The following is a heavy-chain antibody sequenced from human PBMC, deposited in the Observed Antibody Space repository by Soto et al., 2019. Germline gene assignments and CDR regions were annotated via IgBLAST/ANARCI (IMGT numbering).Heavy chain of an antibody. Sequence: SVKVSCKASGGTFSSYAISWVRQAPGQGLEWMGGIIPIFGTANYAQKFQGRVTITADESTSTAYMELSSLRSEDTAVYYCARGTFSYRGSYGSAFDIWGQGPMVTV. J-gene: IGHJ3*02. CDR2: IIPIFGTA. CDR3: ARGTFSYRGSYGSAFDI. CDR1: GGTFSSYA. D-gene: IGHD1-26*01. V-gene: IGHV1-69*13.